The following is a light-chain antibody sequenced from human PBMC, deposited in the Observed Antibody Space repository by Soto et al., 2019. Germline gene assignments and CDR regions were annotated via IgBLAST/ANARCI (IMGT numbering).Light chain of an antibody. CDR3: TSYTGSDRLF. CDR2: EVT. V-gene: IGLV2-8*01. CDR1: SSDVGRYNY. J-gene: IGLJ2*01. Sequence: QSALAQPPSASGSIGQSVTISCTGTSSDVGRYNYVSWYQQHPGKAPRVIIFEVTKRPSGVPDRFSGSRSGNTASLTVSGLRAEDEADYYCTSYTGSDRLFIGGGTKLTVL.